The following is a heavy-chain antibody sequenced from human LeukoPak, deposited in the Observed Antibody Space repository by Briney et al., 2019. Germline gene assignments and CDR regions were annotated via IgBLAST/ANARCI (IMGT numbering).Heavy chain of an antibody. D-gene: IGHD6-19*01. CDR2: ISYDGSKK. CDR1: GHTFSSYA. J-gene: IGHJ4*02. V-gene: IGHV3-30-3*01. CDR3: ARVDEGLAVAGTDFDY. Sequence: QSGGSLTLSCAASGHTFSSYAMHWVRQAPGKGLEWVAVISYDGSKKYYADSVKARFTISRENPKHTLYAHMHSQSAEDTAVYYCARVDEGLAVAGTDFDYWGQGTLVTVSS.